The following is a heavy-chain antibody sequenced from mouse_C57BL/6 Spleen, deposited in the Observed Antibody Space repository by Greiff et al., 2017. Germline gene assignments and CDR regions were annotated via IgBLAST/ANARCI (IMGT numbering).Heavy chain of an antibody. CDR2: IDPSDSYT. CDR3: ARRYYYGSSYDY. CDR1: GYTFTSYW. Sequence: QVQLQQPGAELVKPGASVKLSCKASGYTFTSYWMQWVKQRPGQGLEWIGEIDPSDSYTNYNQKFKGKATLTVDTSSSTAYMQLSSLTSEDSAVYYGARRYYYGSSYDYWGQGTTRTVSS. J-gene: IGHJ2*01. D-gene: IGHD1-1*01. V-gene: IGHV1-50*01.